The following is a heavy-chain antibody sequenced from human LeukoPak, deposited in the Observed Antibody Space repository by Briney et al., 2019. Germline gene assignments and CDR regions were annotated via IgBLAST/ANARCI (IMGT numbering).Heavy chain of an antibody. V-gene: IGHV5-51*01. CDR3: ARFSVGGTYYPNY. J-gene: IGHJ4*02. Sequence: GESLRISCQGSGYSFTSSWIGWVRQMPGKGLEWMGIIYPGDSDTRYSPSFQGQVTISADKSISTAYLQWSSLKASDTAMYYCARFSVGGTYYPNYWGQGTLVSVSS. D-gene: IGHD1-26*01. CDR2: IYPGDSDT. CDR1: GYSFTSSW.